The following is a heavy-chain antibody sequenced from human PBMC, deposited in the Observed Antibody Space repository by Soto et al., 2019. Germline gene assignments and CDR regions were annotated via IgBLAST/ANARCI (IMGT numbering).Heavy chain of an antibody. Sequence: SETLSLTCAVYGGSFSGDYWSWIRQPPGKGLEWIGEINHSGSTNYNPSLKSRVTISVDTSKNQFSLKLSSVTAADTAVYYCARAMVRGVITYYYYYGMDVWGKGTTVTVSS. CDR1: GGSFSGDY. CDR3: ARAMVRGVITYYYYYGMDV. CDR2: INHSGST. D-gene: IGHD3-10*01. J-gene: IGHJ6*04. V-gene: IGHV4-34*01.